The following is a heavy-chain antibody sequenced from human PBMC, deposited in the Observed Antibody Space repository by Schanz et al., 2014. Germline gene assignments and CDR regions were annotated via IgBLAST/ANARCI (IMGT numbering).Heavy chain of an antibody. D-gene: IGHD4-17*01. Sequence: QVQLVQSGAEVKKPGSSVKVSCKASGGTFSSFGINWVRQAPGQGLEWMGRIIPSLGLAKYEQKFQDKVTITADTSTTTAYMELSGVRSEDTAVYYCARGYVDSPTDFWGQGTLVTVSS. CDR2: IIPSLGLA. V-gene: IGHV1-69*04. CDR3: ARGYVDSPTDF. CDR1: GGTFSSFG. J-gene: IGHJ4*02.